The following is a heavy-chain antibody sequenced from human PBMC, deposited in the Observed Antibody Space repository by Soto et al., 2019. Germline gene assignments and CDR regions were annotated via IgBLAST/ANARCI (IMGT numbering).Heavy chain of an antibody. J-gene: IGHJ5*02. CDR3: AKGDNLGPKTGYAFDP. D-gene: IGHD5-18*01. CDR1: GDRASSNTSS. Sequence: QILSFTCAICGDRASSNTSSWNWIRQSPSRGLEWLGRTYFRSKWYNDYALSLKSRIIINPDTSNNQFSLQLNSVTPEDTAVYFCAKGDNLGPKTGYAFDPWGQGIMVTVSS. CDR2: TYFRSKWYN. V-gene: IGHV6-1*01.